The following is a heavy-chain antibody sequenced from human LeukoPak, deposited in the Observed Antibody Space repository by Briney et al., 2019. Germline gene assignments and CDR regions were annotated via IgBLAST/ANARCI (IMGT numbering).Heavy chain of an antibody. CDR1: GFTVSTKY. V-gene: IGHV3-53*01. CDR3: ARVGDHFHWYLDL. Sequence: QAGGSLRLSRAASGFTVSTKYMNWVRQAPGKGLEWVSILYSGSDTYYANSVKGRFTISRDSSKNILFLQMNDLRAEDTAVYYCARVGDHFHWYLDLWGRGTLVTVSS. CDR2: LYSGSDT. D-gene: IGHD3-10*01. J-gene: IGHJ2*01.